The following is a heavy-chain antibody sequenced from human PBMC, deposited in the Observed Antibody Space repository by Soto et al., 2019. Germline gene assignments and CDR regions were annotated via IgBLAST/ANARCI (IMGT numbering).Heavy chain of an antibody. D-gene: IGHD3-22*01. J-gene: IGHJ4*02. CDR1: GYTSTSYY. V-gene: IGHV1-46*01. CDR2: INPSGGST. CDR3: ARVRRSSGYYYGY. Sequence: ASVKASCSASGYTSTSYYMHWVRQSPGQGLDWMGIINPSGGSTSYAQKFQGRVTMTRDTSTSTVYMELSSLRSEDTAVYYCARVRRSSGYYYGYWGQGTPVTVSS.